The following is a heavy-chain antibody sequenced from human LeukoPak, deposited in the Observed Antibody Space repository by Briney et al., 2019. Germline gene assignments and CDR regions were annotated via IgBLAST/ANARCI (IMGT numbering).Heavy chain of an antibody. Sequence: SETLSLTCTVSGGSISSGSYYWSWIRQPAGKGLEWIGRIYTSGSTNDNPSLKSRVTISVDTSKNQFSLKLSSVTAADTAVYYCARGIVVVAQLGYYYYYMDVWGKGTTVTISS. V-gene: IGHV4-61*02. D-gene: IGHD2-15*01. J-gene: IGHJ6*03. CDR2: IYTSGST. CDR3: ARGIVVVAQLGYYYYYMDV. CDR1: GGSISSGSYY.